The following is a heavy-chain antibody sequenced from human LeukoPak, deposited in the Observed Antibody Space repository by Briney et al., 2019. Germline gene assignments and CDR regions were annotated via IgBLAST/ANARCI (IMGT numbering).Heavy chain of an antibody. J-gene: IGHJ4*02. CDR3: ARDGRKYYDRSGYYSALAY. D-gene: IGHD3-22*01. V-gene: IGHV3-30-3*01. CDR1: GFTFNSYA. CDR2: ISYDGSNK. Sequence: PGRSLRLSCAASGFTFNSYAMHWVRQAPGRGLEWVAVISYDGSNKYYADSVKGRFTISRDNSKNTLYLQMNSLRADDTAVYYCARDGRKYYDRSGYYSALAYWGQGTLVTVSS.